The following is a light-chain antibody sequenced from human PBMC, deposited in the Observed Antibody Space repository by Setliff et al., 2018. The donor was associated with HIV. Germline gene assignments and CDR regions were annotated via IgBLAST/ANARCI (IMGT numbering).Light chain of an antibody. CDR1: NIGSKT. CDR2: DDS. Sequence: SYALTQPPSVSVAPGKTARITCGGNNIGSKTVHWYQQKPGQAPVLVVYDDSDRPSGIPERFSGSNSGNTATLTITRVEAGDEADYYCQVWDINSDHRYVFGTGTKVTVL. CDR3: QVWDINSDHRYV. V-gene: IGLV3-21*03. J-gene: IGLJ1*01.